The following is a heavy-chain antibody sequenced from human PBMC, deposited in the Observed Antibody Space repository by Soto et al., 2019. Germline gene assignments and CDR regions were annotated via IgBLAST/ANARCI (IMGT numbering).Heavy chain of an antibody. V-gene: IGHV3-23*01. J-gene: IGHJ4*02. CDR2: FSATSENT. Sequence: EVQLLXSGGGLVQPGXSLXLSCVGSGFFFSSYTMTWVRQAPGKGLEWVSSFSATSENTYYADSVRGRXXXXXXXXXXXXXXXXXXXXXXXXXXXXXAXXXDQQXVXLPFDYXGQGXXVXV. CDR3: AXXXDQQXVXLPFDY. CDR1: GFFFSSYT. D-gene: IGHD2-2*01.